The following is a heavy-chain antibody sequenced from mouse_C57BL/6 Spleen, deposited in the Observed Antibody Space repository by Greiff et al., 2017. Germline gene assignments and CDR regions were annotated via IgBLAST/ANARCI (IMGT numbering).Heavy chain of an antibody. CDR2: IDPSDSYT. D-gene: IGHD1-1*01. CDR1: GYPFTGYW. V-gene: IGHV1-69*01. J-gene: IGHJ2*01. CDR3: ATFMTTVVGDY. Sequence: QVQLQQPGAELVMPGASVKLSCKASGYPFTGYWMHWVKQRPGQGLEWIGEIDPSDSYTNYNQKFKGKSTLTVDKSSSTADMQLSSLTSEDSAVYYCATFMTTVVGDYWGQGTTLTVSS.